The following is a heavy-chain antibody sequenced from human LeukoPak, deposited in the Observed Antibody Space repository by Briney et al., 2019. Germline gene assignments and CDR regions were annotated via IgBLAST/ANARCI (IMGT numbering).Heavy chain of an antibody. V-gene: IGHV4-39*01. CDR1: GGSVSSSSYY. Sequence: PSETLSLTCTVSGGSVSSSSYYWGWIRQPPGKGLEWIGSFYYSGSTYYNPSLKSRVTISVDTSKNQFSLKLSSVTAADTSVYSCARGNYGTFDYWGQGTLVTVSS. J-gene: IGHJ4*02. CDR3: ARGNYGTFDY. D-gene: IGHD1-7*01. CDR2: FYYSGST.